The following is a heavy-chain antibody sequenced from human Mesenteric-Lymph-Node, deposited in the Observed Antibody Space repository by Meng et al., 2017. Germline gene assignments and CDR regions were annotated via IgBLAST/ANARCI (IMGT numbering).Heavy chain of an antibody. Sequence: GESLKISCAASGFTFSRHDMNWVRQAPGKGLEWIAYINRGGVVHYRDSVEGRFTISRDNTKNSLSLQMSSLRVKDTAVYYCARDQYGDFTIDFWGQGTLVTVSS. J-gene: IGHJ4*02. CDR2: INRGGVV. D-gene: IGHD4-17*01. CDR1: GFTFSRHD. CDR3: ARDQYGDFTIDF. V-gene: IGHV3-69-1*02.